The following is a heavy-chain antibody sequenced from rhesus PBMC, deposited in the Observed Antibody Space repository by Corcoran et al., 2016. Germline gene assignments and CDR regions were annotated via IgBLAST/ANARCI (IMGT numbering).Heavy chain of an antibody. J-gene: IGHJ4*01. CDR2: IKNKADGGTA. CDR1: GFTFSNYW. CDR3: TRGGGTAGTVY. Sequence: EVQLVESGGGLVQPGGSLRLSCAASGFTFSNYWMSWVRPAPGKGLDWVGRIKNKADGGTAAYAESVKGRFTISRDDSKNTLYMQMNSLKTEDTAVYYCTRGGGTAGTVYWGQGVLVTVSS. V-gene: IGHV3-16*01. D-gene: IGHD5-24*01.